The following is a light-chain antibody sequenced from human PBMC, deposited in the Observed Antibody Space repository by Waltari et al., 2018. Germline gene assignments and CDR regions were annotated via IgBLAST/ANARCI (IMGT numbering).Light chain of an antibody. Sequence: DIQMTQSPSSLSASVGDRVPIPCRASQSIATYLSWYQQKPGKAPKFLIYAASGLQSGVPSRFSGSGSGTDFTLTISSLQPEDFATYYCQQSYSMFALTFGGGTKVEIK. CDR3: QQSYSMFALT. CDR2: AAS. CDR1: QSIATY. J-gene: IGKJ4*01. V-gene: IGKV1-39*01.